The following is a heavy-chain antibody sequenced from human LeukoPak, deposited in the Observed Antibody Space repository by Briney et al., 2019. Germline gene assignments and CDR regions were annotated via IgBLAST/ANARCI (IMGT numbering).Heavy chain of an antibody. CDR2: IYYSGST. Sequence: SETLSLTCTVSGGSISSYYWSWIRQPPGKGLEWIGYIYYSGSTNYNPSLKSRVTISVDTSKNQFSLKLSSVTAADTAVYYCARDLAYCTNGVCYSQANGMDVWGQGTTVTVSS. CDR3: ARDLAYCTNGVCYSQANGMDV. V-gene: IGHV4-59*01. CDR1: GGSISSYY. D-gene: IGHD2-8*01. J-gene: IGHJ6*02.